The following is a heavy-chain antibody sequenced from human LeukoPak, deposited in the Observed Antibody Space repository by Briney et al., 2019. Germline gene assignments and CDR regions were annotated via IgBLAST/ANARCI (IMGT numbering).Heavy chain of an antibody. V-gene: IGHV4-59*01. Sequence: PSETLSLTCTVSGGSISSYYWSWIRQPPGKGLGWIGYIYYSGSTNYNPSLKSRVTISVDTSKNQFSLNLSSVTAADTAGYYCARGTYSSGWYDRVYWGQGTLVTVSS. CDR1: GGSISSYY. CDR2: IYYSGST. CDR3: ARGTYSSGWYDRVY. D-gene: IGHD6-19*01. J-gene: IGHJ4*02.